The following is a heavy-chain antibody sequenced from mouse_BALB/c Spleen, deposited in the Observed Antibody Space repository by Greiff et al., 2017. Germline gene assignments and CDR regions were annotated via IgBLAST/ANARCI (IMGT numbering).Heavy chain of an antibody. V-gene: IGHV1-80*01. CDR2: IYPGDGDT. CDR3: ARKLGRAWFAY. CDR1: GYTFTSYW. Sequence: VQLQQPGAELVKPGASVKLSCKASGYTFTSYWMNWVKQRPGQGLEWIGQIYPGDGDTNYNGKFKGKATLTADKSSSTAVMPLSSLTSEDSAVYFCARKLGRAWFAYWGQGTLVTVSA. J-gene: IGHJ3*01. D-gene: IGHD4-1*01.